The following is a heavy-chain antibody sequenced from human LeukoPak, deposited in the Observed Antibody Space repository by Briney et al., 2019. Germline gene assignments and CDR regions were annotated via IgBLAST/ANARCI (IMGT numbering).Heavy chain of an antibody. CDR2: INHSGST. V-gene: IGHV4-34*01. CDR3: ARAQYSSGRSGFGY. Sequence: SETLSLTCAVYGGSFSGYYWSWIRQPPGKGLEWIGEINHSGSTNYNPSLKSRVTISVDTSKNQFSLKLSSVTAADTAVYYCARAQYSSGRSGFGYWGQGTLVTVSS. CDR1: GGSFSGYY. J-gene: IGHJ4*02. D-gene: IGHD6-19*01.